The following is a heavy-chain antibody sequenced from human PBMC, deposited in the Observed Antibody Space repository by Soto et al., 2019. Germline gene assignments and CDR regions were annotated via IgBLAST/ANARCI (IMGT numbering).Heavy chain of an antibody. D-gene: IGHD6-13*01. CDR1: GFTFSSYG. V-gene: IGHV3-23*01. CDR2: ISSTGGSA. CDR3: AKGEYSNSWYLAYY. J-gene: IGHJ4*02. Sequence: EVQLLESGGGLVQPGGSLRLSCAASGFTFSSYGMSWVRQAPGKGLEWVSSISSTGGSAYYADSVKGRFTVSRDNSKNTMYMQMNSLRADDTAIYYCAKGEYSNSWYLAYYWGQGTLVTVSS.